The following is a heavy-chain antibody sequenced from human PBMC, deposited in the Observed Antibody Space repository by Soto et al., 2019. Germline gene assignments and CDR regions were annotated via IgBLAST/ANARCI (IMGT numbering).Heavy chain of an antibody. CDR3: AKHKTAADWFFDL. D-gene: IGHD1-1*01. CDR2: IRGSGGTT. J-gene: IGHJ2*01. CDR1: GFTFSNYA. V-gene: IGHV3-23*01. Sequence: GGSLRLSCAASGFTFSNYAMSWVRQAPGRGLEWVSTIRGSGGTTYYADSVKGRFSISRDNSKNTLYLQMNSLRAEDTAVYYCAKHKTAADWFFDLWGRGTLVTVSS.